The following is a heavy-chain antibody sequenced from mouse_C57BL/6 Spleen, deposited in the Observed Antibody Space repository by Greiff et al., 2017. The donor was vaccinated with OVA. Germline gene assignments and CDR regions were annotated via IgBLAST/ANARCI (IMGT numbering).Heavy chain of an antibody. V-gene: IGHV1-61*01. CDR2: IYPSDSET. CDR1: GYTFTSYW. Sequence: QVQLQQPGAELVRPGSSVKLSCKASGYTFTSYWMDWVKQRPGQGLEWIGNIYPSDSETHYNQKFKDKATLTVDKSSSTAYMPLSSLTSEDSAVYYCARSSLYWDVDYYFDYWGQGTTLTVSS. CDR3: ARSSLYWDVDYYFDY. J-gene: IGHJ2*01. D-gene: IGHD4-1*01.